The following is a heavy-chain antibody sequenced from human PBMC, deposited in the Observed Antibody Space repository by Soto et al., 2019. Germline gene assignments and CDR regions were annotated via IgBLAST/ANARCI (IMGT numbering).Heavy chain of an antibody. V-gene: IGHV3-21*01. Sequence: GGLKRLPRGASGLTFRDHGMTRVIKTTGKGLEWVSSISSSSSYIYYAESVRGRFTISRDNAKNSLYLQMNSLRAEDTALYYCATEKGFWEWLPNWGQGTLVTVSS. CDR1: GLTFRDHG. J-gene: IGHJ4*02. D-gene: IGHD3-3*01. CDR3: ATEKGFWEWLPN. CDR2: ISSSSSYI.